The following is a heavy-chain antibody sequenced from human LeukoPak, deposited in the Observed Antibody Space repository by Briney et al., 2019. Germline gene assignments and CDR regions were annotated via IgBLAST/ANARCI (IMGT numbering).Heavy chain of an antibody. CDR1: GGTFSSYA. Sequence: ASVKVSCKASGGTFSSYAISWVRQAPGQGLEWMGRIIPILGIANYAQKFQGRVTITADESTSTAYTELSSLRSEDTAVYYCARGDGYNLGGFDYWGQGTLVTVSS. V-gene: IGHV1-69*04. CDR2: IIPILGIA. D-gene: IGHD5-24*01. J-gene: IGHJ4*02. CDR3: ARGDGYNLGGFDY.